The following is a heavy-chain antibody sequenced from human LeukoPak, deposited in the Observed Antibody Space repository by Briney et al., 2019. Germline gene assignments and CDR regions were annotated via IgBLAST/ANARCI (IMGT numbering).Heavy chain of an antibody. CDR1: GGPISSYY. Sequence: PSETLSLTCTVSGGPISSYYWSWIRQPPGKGLEWIGYIYTSGSTNYNPSLKSRVTISVDTSKNQFSLKLSSVTAADTAVYYCARLGIAARNWFDPWGQGTLVTVSS. V-gene: IGHV4-4*09. J-gene: IGHJ5*02. D-gene: IGHD6-6*01. CDR3: ARLGIAARNWFDP. CDR2: IYTSGST.